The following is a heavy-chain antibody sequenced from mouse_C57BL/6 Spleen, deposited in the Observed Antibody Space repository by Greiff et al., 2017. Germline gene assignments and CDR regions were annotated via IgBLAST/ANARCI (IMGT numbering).Heavy chain of an antibody. CDR1: GYTFTSYW. CDR3: ARYGLSSYGYFDV. D-gene: IGHD1-2*01. CDR2: IDPSDSET. V-gene: IGHV1-52*01. J-gene: IGHJ1*03. Sequence: VQLQQPGAELVRPGSSVKLSCKASGYTFTSYWMHWVKQRPIQGLEWIGNIDPSDSETHYNQKFKDKATLTVDKSSSTAYMQLSSLTSEDSAVYYCARYGLSSYGYFDVWGTGTTVTVSS.